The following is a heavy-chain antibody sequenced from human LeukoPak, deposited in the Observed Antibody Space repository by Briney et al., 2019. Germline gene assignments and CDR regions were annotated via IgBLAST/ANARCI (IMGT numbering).Heavy chain of an antibody. V-gene: IGHV1-18*01. CDR2: ISAYNGNT. J-gene: IGHJ5*02. CDR3: ARFAVAANWFDP. CDR1: GYTFTSYG. Sequence: ASVKVSCKASGYTFTSYGIRWVRQAPGQGLEWMGWISAYNGNTNYAQKLQGRVTMTTDTSTSTAYMELRSLRSDDTAVYYCARFAVAANWFDPWGQGTLVTVSS. D-gene: IGHD6-19*01.